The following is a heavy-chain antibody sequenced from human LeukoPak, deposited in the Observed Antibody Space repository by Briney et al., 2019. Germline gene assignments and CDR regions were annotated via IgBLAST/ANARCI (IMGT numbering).Heavy chain of an antibody. D-gene: IGHD5-12*01. CDR2: ISYDGSNK. CDR1: GFTFSSYA. V-gene: IGHV3-30*04. Sequence: PGGSLRLSCAASGFTFSSYAMHWVRQAPGKGLEWVAVISYDGSNKYYADSVKGRFTISRGNSKNTLYLQMNSLRAEDTAVYYCAKGAYDYIEMGYFDYWGQGTLVTVSS. J-gene: IGHJ4*02. CDR3: AKGAYDYIEMGYFDY.